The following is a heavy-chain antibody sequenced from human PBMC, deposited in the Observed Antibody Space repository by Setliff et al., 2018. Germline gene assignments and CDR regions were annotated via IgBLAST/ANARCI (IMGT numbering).Heavy chain of an antibody. D-gene: IGHD6-19*01. Sequence: PSETLSLTCTVSGGSISSYYWSWIRQPAGKGLEWTGHIYIGGSANYNPSLKSRATMSIDTSKNQFSLKLNSVTAADMAVYYCAREQWLDPPGYYYMDVWAKGTTVTVSS. CDR3: AREQWLDPPGYYYMDV. CDR1: GGSISSYY. J-gene: IGHJ6*03. CDR2: IYIGGSA. V-gene: IGHV4-4*07.